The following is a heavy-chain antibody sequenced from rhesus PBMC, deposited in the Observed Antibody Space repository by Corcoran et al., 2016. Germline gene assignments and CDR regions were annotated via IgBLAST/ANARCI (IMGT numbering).Heavy chain of an antibody. V-gene: IGHV2-1*01. CDR1: GFSLNTTGMG. J-gene: IGHJ4*01. Sequence: QVTLKESGPALVKPTQTLTLTCILSGFSLNTTGMGVGWIRQPPGKTLEWLAHIYWDDDKRLSTSLKSRLTISKDTSKNQVVLIMTNMDPVDTATYYCTRYLRSNFYFDYWGQGVLVTVSS. D-gene: IGHD2-15*01. CDR2: IYWDDDK. CDR3: TRYLRSNFYFDY.